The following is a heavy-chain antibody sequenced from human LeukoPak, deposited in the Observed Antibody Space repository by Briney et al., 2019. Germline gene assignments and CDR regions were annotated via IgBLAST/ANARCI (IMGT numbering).Heavy chain of an antibody. Sequence: RASETLSLTCTVSGGSISSSNYFWGWIRQPPGKGLEWIGSIYYSGSTNCNPSLKSRVTISVDTSKNQFSLKLSSVTAADTAVYYCARQTGSGLFILPGGQGTLVTVSS. D-gene: IGHD3/OR15-3a*01. CDR1: GGSISSSNYF. CDR3: ARQTGSGLFILP. CDR2: IYYSGST. J-gene: IGHJ4*02. V-gene: IGHV4-39*01.